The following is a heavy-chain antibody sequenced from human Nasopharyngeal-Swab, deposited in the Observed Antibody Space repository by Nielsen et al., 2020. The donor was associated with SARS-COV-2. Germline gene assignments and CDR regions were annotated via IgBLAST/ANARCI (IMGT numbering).Heavy chain of an antibody. V-gene: IGHV4-39*01. D-gene: IGHD3-22*01. CDR3: ASDSGYHQIFDY. Sequence: SETLSLACTVSGGSISSSSYYWGWIRQPPGKGLEWIGSIYYSGSTYYNPSLKSRVTISVGTSKNQFSLKLSPVTAADTAVYYCASDSGYHQIFDYWGQGTLVTVSS. CDR2: IYYSGST. J-gene: IGHJ4*02. CDR1: GGSISSSSYY.